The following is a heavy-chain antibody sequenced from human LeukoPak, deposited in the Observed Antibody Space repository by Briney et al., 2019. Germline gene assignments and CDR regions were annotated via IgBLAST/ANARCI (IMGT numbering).Heavy chain of an antibody. D-gene: IGHD4-11*01. V-gene: IGHV1-2*02. CDR3: AREKSAVTTTRHSDY. CDR2: INPNSGGT. CDR1: GYTFTGYY. J-gene: IGHJ4*02. Sequence: GASVKVACKVSGYTFTGYYMHWVRQAPGQGLEWMGWINPNSGGTNYAQKFQGRVTMTTDTSTSTAYMELRSLRSDDTAVYYCAREKSAVTTTRHSDYWGQGTLVTVSS.